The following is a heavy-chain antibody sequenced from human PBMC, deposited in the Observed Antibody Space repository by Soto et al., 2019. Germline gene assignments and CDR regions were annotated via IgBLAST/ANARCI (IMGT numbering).Heavy chain of an antibody. CDR3: ARVLGRYYGSGSSADYGMDV. CDR1: GGTFSSYA. Sequence: ASVKVSCKASGGTFSSYAISWVRQAPGQGLEWMGGIIPIFGTANYAQKFQGRVTITADESTSTAYMELSSLRSEDTAVYYCARVLGRYYGSGSSADYGMDVWGQGTTVTVSS. D-gene: IGHD3-10*01. V-gene: IGHV1-69*13. J-gene: IGHJ6*02. CDR2: IIPIFGTA.